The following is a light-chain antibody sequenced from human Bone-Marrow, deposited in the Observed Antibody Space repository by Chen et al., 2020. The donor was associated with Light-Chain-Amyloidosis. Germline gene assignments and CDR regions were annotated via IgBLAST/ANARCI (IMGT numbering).Light chain of an antibody. V-gene: IGKV3-11*01. CDR2: DAS. J-gene: IGKJ1*01. CDR1: QTVDSF. Sequence: EIVLTQSPATLSLSPGERATLSCRASQTVDSFLAWYQQKPGQAPSLLIYDASNRATGIPARISGSVSGTDFTLTISSLEPEDFAVYYCQQRSDWPPSFGQGTKVEIK. CDR3: QQRSDWPPS.